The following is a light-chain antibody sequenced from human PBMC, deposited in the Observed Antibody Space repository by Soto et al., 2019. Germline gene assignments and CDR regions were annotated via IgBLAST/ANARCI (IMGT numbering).Light chain of an antibody. J-gene: IGLJ3*02. Sequence: QSALTQPPSVSGAPGQRVTISCTGSNSNIGAYYDVHWYQQLPGTAPKLLIYGNTNRPAGVPDRFSGSRSGTSASLAITGLRAADEADYYCQSYDSSLSAVVFGGGTKVTVL. CDR2: GNT. CDR1: NSNIGAYYD. CDR3: QSYDSSLSAVV. V-gene: IGLV1-40*01.